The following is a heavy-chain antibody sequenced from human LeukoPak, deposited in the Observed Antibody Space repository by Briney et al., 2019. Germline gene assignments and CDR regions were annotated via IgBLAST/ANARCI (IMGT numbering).Heavy chain of an antibody. CDR2: ISAYNGNT. V-gene: IGHV1-18*01. CDR1: GYTFTSYG. CDR3: SRLASMVVTQGAFDI. Sequence: GASVKVSCKASGYTFTSYGISWVRQAPGQGLEWMGWISAYNGNTNYAQKLQGRVTMTTDTSTSTAYMELRSLRSDDTAVYYCSRLASMVVTQGAFDIWGQGTIFTVSS. J-gene: IGHJ3*02. D-gene: IGHD4-23*01.